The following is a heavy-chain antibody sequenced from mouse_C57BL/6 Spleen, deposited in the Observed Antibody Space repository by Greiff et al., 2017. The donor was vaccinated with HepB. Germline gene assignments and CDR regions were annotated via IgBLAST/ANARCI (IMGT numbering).Heavy chain of an antibody. D-gene: IGHD2-3*01. V-gene: IGHV1-52*01. CDR3: ARSLYDGYPFMDY. CDR2: IDPSDSET. J-gene: IGHJ4*01. Sequence: VQLQQPGAELVRPGSSVKLSCKASGYTFTSYWMHWVKQRPIQGLEWIGNIDPSDSETHYNQKFKDKATLTVDKSSSTAYMQLSSLTSEDSAVYYCARSLYDGYPFMDYWGQGTSVTVSS. CDR1: GYTFTSYW.